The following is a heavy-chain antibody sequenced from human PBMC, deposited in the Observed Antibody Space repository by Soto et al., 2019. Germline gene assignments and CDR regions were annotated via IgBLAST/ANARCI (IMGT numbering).Heavy chain of an antibody. CDR2: ISSSSSYI. CDR1: GFTFSSYS. D-gene: IGHD2-2*01. J-gene: IGHJ4*02. V-gene: IGHV3-21*01. Sequence: EVQLVESGGGLVKPGGSLRLSCAASGFTFSSYSMNWVRQAPGKGLEWVSSISSSSSYIYYADSVKGRFTISRDNAKNSLYLQMNSLRAEYTAVYYGAIDKCSSTSCYSIWGQGTQVTVSS. CDR3: AIDKCSSTSCYSI.